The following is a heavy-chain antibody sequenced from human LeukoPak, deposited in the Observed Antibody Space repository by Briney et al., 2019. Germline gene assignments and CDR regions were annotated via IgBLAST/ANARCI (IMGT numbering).Heavy chain of an antibody. CDR2: IWYDGSNK. V-gene: IGHV3-33*01. Sequence: GGSLRLSCAASGFTFSSYGMHWVRQAPGKGLEWVAVIWYDGSNKYYADSAKGRFTISRDNSKNTLYLQMNSLRAEDTAVYYCARGGYYLYGMDVWGQGTTVTVSS. J-gene: IGHJ6*02. CDR1: GFTFSSYG. D-gene: IGHD3-10*01. CDR3: ARGGYYLYGMDV.